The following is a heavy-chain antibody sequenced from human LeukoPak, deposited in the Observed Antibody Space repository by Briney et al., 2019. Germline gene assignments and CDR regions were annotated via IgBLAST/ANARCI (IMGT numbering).Heavy chain of an antibody. CDR3: ARDGWYRNFFDL. V-gene: IGHV4-31*03. Sequence: SETLSLTCTVSGGSISSRDYYWSWIRQHPGKGLEWIGYISYSGSPRYNPSLKSRVTISLDTSKNQFSLKLNSMTAADTAVYYCARDGWYRNFFDLWGQGTLVTVSS. CDR2: ISYSGSP. CDR1: GGSISSRDYY. D-gene: IGHD6-19*01. J-gene: IGHJ5*02.